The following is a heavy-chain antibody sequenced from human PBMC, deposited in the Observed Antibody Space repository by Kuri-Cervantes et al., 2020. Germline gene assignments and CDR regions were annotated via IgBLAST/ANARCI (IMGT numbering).Heavy chain of an antibody. V-gene: IGHV3-7*03. CDR3: AKDIAAAGTDAFDI. CDR1: GFTSRNYA. Sequence: GESLKISCAASGFTSRNYAMNRVRQAPGKGLEWVANIKQDGSEKYYVDSVKGRFTISRDNAKNSLYLQMNSLRAEDTALYYCAKDIAAAGTDAFDIWGQGTMVTVSS. J-gene: IGHJ3*02. D-gene: IGHD6-13*01. CDR2: IKQDGSEK.